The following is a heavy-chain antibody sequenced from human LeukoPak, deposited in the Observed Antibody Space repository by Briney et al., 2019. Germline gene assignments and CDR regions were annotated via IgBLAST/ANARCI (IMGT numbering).Heavy chain of an antibody. D-gene: IGHD4-17*01. CDR3: ASHTTVSWNYYYMDV. CDR1: GYSFTSYW. Sequence: GESLEISCKGSGYSFTSYWIGWVRQMPGKGLEWMGIIYPGDSDTRYSPSFQGQVTISADKSISTAYLQWSSLKASDTAMYYCASHTTVSWNYYYMDVWGKGTTVTVSS. J-gene: IGHJ6*03. CDR2: IYPGDSDT. V-gene: IGHV5-51*01.